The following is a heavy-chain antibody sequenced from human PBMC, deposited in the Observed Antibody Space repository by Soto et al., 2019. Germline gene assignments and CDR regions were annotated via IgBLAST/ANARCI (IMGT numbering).Heavy chain of an antibody. D-gene: IGHD3-10*01. CDR2: IWYDGSNK. CDR1: GFTFSSYG. CDR3: ARDGILWFGESIYGMDV. Sequence: GGSLRLSCAASGFTFSSYGMHWVRQAPGKGLEWVAVIWYDGSNKYYADSVKGRFTISRDNSKNTLYLQMNSLRAEDTAVYYCARDGILWFGESIYGMDVWGQGTTVTVSS. V-gene: IGHV3-33*01. J-gene: IGHJ6*02.